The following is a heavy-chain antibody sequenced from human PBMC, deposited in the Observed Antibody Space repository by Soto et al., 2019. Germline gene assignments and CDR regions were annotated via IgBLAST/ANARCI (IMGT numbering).Heavy chain of an antibody. J-gene: IGHJ5*02. CDR1: GGSFSDYG. CDR3: ASGPAYDSFDP. V-gene: IGHV1-69*01. D-gene: IGHD2-21*01. CDR2: ITPISGTV. Sequence: QVQLVQSGAEVKKPGSSVRVSCRASGGSFSDYGFSWVRQAPGQGLEWMGGITPISGTVNYAQKFRGRITITAEDSTSTVYMELSSLRSGDTAVYYCASGPAYDSFDPSGQGTLVTVSS.